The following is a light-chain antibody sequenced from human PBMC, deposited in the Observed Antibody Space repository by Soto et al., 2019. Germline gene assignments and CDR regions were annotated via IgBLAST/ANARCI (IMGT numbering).Light chain of an antibody. J-gene: IGLJ1*01. V-gene: IGLV2-14*01. CDR2: EVS. CDR1: SSDVGGYNY. Sequence: QSSITHPASLSGSPGQSITISCTGTSSDVGGYNYVSWYQQHPGKAPKLMIYEVSNRPSGVSNRFSGSKSGNTASLTISGLQAEDEADYYCSSYTSSSTPYVFGTGTKVTVL. CDR3: SSYTSSSTPYV.